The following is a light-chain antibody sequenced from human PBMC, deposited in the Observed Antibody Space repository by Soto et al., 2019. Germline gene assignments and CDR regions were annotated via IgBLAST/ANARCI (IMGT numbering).Light chain of an antibody. J-gene: IGKJ4*01. CDR3: RQYNEWPLT. CDR2: GAS. CDR1: QSVFSN. Sequence: EIVMTQSPATLSVSPGERATLSCRASQSVFSNLAWYQQKPGQAPRLLIYGASTRATGIPARFSGSGSGPEFTLTISSLQSEDFAVYYCRQYNEWPLTFGGGTKVEIK. V-gene: IGKV3-15*01.